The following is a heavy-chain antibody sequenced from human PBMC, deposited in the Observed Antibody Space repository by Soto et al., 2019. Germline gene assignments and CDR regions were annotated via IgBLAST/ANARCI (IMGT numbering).Heavy chain of an antibody. CDR2: FDPEDGET. J-gene: IGHJ6*03. CDR3: ATVPIDAYYYYMDV. Sequence: ASVKVSCKVSGYTLTELSMHWVRQAPGKGLEWMGGFDPEDGETIYAQKFQGGVTMTEDTSTDTAYMELSSLRSEDTAVYYCATVPIDAYYYYMDVWGKGTTVTVSS. CDR1: GYTLTELS. D-gene: IGHD3-16*02. V-gene: IGHV1-24*01.